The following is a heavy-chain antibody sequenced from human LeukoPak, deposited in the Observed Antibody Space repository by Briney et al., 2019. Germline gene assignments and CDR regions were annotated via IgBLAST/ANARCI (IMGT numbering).Heavy chain of an antibody. V-gene: IGHV4-38-2*02. CDR2: IYHSGST. Sequence: MASETLSLTCTVSGYSISSGYYWGWIRQPPGKGLEWIGSIYHSGSTYYNPSLKSRVTISVDTSKNQFSLKLSSVTAADTAVYYCARIIAVAGVYYFDYWGQGTLVTVSS. D-gene: IGHD6-19*01. J-gene: IGHJ4*02. CDR1: GYSISSGYY. CDR3: ARIIAVAGVYYFDY.